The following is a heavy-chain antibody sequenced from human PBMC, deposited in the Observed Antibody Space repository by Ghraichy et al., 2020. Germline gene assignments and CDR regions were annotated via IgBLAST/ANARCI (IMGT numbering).Heavy chain of an antibody. CDR1: GGSISSGGYY. CDR2: IYYSGST. CDR3: ARDAGVPAASEAYDFWSGYSSDYWYFDL. Sequence: SETLSLTCTVSGGSISSGGYYWSWIRQHPGKGLEWIGYIYYSGSTYYNPSLKSRVTISVDTSKNQFSLKLSSVTAADTAMYYCARDAGVPAASEAYDFWSGYSSDYWYFDLWGRGTLVTVSS. V-gene: IGHV4-31*03. D-gene: IGHD3-3*01. J-gene: IGHJ2*01.